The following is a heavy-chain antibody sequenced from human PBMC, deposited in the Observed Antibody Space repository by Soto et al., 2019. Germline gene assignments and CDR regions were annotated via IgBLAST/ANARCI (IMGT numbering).Heavy chain of an antibody. Sequence: PXESLKISFKGSGYSFTSYWISWVRRMPGKGLEWMGRIDPSDSYTNYSPSFQGHVTISADKSISTAYLQWSSLKASDTAMYYCASSTGGDDVAYYYGMDVWGQGTTVTVSS. J-gene: IGHJ6*02. CDR1: GYSFTSYW. D-gene: IGHD2-2*01. CDR3: ASSTGGDDVAYYYGMDV. CDR2: IDPSDSYT. V-gene: IGHV5-10-1*01.